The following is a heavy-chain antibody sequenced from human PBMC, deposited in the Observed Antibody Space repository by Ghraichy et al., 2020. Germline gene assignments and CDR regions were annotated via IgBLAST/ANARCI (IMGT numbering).Heavy chain of an antibody. D-gene: IGHD3-10*01. CDR2: INYSGGT. CDR1: GGSISNYY. CDR3: ASVSEVWGVKYDY. J-gene: IGHJ4*02. V-gene: IGHV4-59*01. Sequence: SETLSLTCTVSGGSISNYYWCWIRQPPGKGLEWIGYINYSGGTNYNPSLKSRVTISVDTSKNQFSLNLSSVTAADTAVYYCASVSEVWGVKYDYWGQGTLVTVSS.